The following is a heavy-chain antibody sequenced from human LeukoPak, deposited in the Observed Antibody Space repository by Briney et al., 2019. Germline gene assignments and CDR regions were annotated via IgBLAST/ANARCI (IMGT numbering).Heavy chain of an antibody. Sequence: PGGSLRLSCAASGFTFSGYAMGWVRQAPRKGLEWVSTISGNSGSTYYADSVKGRFTISRDNAKNTLYLQMNSLRAEDTAVYYCARDGLGLDYWGQGTLVTVSS. CDR2: ISGNSGST. V-gene: IGHV3-23*01. D-gene: IGHD1-26*01. J-gene: IGHJ4*02. CDR1: GFTFSGYA. CDR3: ARDGLGLDY.